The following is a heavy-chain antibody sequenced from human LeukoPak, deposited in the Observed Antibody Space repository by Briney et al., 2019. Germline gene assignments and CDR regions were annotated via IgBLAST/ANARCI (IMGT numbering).Heavy chain of an antibody. CDR2: IHHIGST. D-gene: IGHD3-10*01. V-gene: IGHV4-38-2*02. J-gene: IGHJ5*01. Sequence: SETLSLTCTVSGYSISSGYYWGWIRQPPGKGLEWIETIHHIGSTYYNPSLKSRVTISVDTSKNQFSLRLTSVTAADTAVYYCASTYYSPPSWFDSWGQGTLVTVSS. CDR1: GYSISSGYY. CDR3: ASTYYSPPSWFDS.